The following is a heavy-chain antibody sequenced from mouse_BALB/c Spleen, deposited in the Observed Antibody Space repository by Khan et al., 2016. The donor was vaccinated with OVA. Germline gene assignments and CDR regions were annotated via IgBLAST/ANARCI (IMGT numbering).Heavy chain of an antibody. CDR3: ARLEDI. CDR1: GFSLTSYG. CDR2: IWAGGST. J-gene: IGHJ2*01. V-gene: IGHV2-9*02. D-gene: IGHD1-3*01. Sequence: QVQLKESGPGLVAPSQSLSITCTVSGFSLTSYGVHWVRQPPGKGLEWLGVIWAGGSTNYNSALMSRLSISKDNSHSQVCVKMNSVQTDDTAMYYCARLEDIWGQGTTLTVSS.